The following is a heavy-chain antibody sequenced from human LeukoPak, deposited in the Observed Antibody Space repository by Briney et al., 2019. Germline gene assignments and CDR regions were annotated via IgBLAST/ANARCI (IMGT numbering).Heavy chain of an antibody. Sequence: GGSLRLSCAAPGFTFSSYEMNWVRQAPGKGLEWVSYISSSGSTIYYADSVKGRFTIPRDNAKNSLYLQMNSLRAEDTAVYYCARNPLGYCSGGSCYGDAFDIWGQGTMVTVSS. CDR1: GFTFSSYE. V-gene: IGHV3-48*03. CDR2: ISSSGSTI. D-gene: IGHD2-15*01. CDR3: ARNPLGYCSGGSCYGDAFDI. J-gene: IGHJ3*02.